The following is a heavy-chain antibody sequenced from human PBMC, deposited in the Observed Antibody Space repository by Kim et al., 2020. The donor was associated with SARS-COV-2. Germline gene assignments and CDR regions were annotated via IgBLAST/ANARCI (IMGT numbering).Heavy chain of an antibody. CDR1: GFTFSTYW. V-gene: IGHV3-7*01. CDR3: ARGGDYIWGSYRWGAANPFDY. Sequence: GGSLRLSCAASGFTFSTYWMSWVRQAPGKGLEWVANINQDGSEKYYVDSVKGRFTISRDNAKNSLYLQMNSLRAEDTAVYYCARGGDYIWGSYRWGAANPFDYWGQGTLVTVSS. J-gene: IGHJ4*02. D-gene: IGHD3-16*02. CDR2: INQDGSEK.